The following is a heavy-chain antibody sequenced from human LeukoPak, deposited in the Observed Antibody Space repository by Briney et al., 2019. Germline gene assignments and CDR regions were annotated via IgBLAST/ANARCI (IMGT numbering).Heavy chain of an antibody. Sequence: GASVKVSCKASGGTFSSYAISWVRQAPGQGLERMGGIIPIFGTANYAQKFQGRVTITTDESTSTAYMELSSLGSEDTAVYYCAVDSYQLLYNYFDYWGQGTLVTVSS. V-gene: IGHV1-69*05. D-gene: IGHD2-2*02. CDR1: GGTFSSYA. CDR2: IIPIFGTA. CDR3: AVDSYQLLYNYFDY. J-gene: IGHJ4*02.